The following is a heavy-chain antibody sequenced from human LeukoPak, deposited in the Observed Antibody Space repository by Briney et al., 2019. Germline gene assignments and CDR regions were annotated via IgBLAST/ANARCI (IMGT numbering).Heavy chain of an antibody. CDR2: MYHSGST. D-gene: IGHD1-26*01. V-gene: IGHV4-30-2*01. CDR3: ARGGTPGGDFDY. Sequence: SGTLSLTCGVSGGSISSGGYSWSWIRQPPGKGLEWIGYMYHSGSTYYNPSLKSRVTISVDRSKNQFSLKLSSVTAADTAVYYCARGGTPGGDFDYWGQGTLVTVSS. J-gene: IGHJ4*02. CDR1: GGSISSGGYS.